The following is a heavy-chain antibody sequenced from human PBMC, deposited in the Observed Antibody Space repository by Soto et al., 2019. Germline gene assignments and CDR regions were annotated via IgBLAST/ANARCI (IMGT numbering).Heavy chain of an antibody. CDR3: ASSYGSGYRAFDY. CDR1: GETFTFYS. D-gene: IGHD3-10*01. CDR2: INPILSMS. Sequence: QVQLVQSGAEVKRPGASVKVSCKASGETFTFYSINWVRQAPGLGLEWMGRINPILSMSNYAQRFQGRVTTTADKSTGTAYMELSSLRSEDTAIYYCASSYGSGYRAFDYWGQGALVTVSS. J-gene: IGHJ4*02. V-gene: IGHV1-69*02.